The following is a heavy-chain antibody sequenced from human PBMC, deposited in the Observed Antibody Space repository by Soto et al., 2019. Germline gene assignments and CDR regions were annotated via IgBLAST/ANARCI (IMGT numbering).Heavy chain of an antibody. J-gene: IGHJ5*02. CDR1: GYTFTSYD. Sequence: GASVKVSCKASGYTFTSYDINWVRQATGQGLEWMGWMNPNSGNTGYAQKFQGRVTMTRNTSISTAYMELSSLRSEDTAVYYCARVAYYYGSGSYYSNWFDPWGQGTLVTVSS. CDR3: ARVAYYYGSGSYYSNWFDP. CDR2: MNPNSGNT. D-gene: IGHD3-10*01. V-gene: IGHV1-8*01.